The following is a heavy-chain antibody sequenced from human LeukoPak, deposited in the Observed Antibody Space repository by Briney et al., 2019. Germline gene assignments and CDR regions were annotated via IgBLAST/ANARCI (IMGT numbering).Heavy chain of an antibody. D-gene: IGHD2-2*01. CDR2: ITGNSGLI. J-gene: IGHJ5*02. V-gene: IGHV3-23*01. Sequence: GGSLRLSCAASGFTFSTYAMNWVRQAPGKGLEWVSVITGNSGLIYYADSVKGRFTISRDNSKNTVYLQMNSLRAEDTAVYYCARDPRYCSSTSCPEDWFDPWGQGTLVTVSS. CDR1: GFTFSTYA. CDR3: ARDPRYCSSTSCPEDWFDP.